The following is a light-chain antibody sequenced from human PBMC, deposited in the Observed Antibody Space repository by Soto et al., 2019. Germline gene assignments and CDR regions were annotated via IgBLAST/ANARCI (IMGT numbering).Light chain of an antibody. V-gene: IGKV1-5*03. CDR2: KAS. J-gene: IGKJ1*01. CDR1: QSISSW. Sequence: DIQLTQSPSTLSASVGDRVTLTCLASQSISSWLAWYQQKPGKAPKLLIYKASSLESGVPSRFSGSGSGTEFTLTISSLQPDDFATYYCQQYNSYPGTFGQGTKVDIK. CDR3: QQYNSYPGT.